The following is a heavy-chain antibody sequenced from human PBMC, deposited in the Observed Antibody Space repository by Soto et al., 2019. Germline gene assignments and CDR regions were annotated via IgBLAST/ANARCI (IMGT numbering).Heavy chain of an antibody. Sequence: GGSLRLSCAASGFTFNTYAMNWVRQAPGKGLEWVSTISVSGDSAYFADSVRGRFTISRDNSKNTVYLQMNSLRADDTAMYYSATRHLSYCSGGTCNPFDFWGQGTLVTVSS. J-gene: IGHJ4*02. CDR1: GFTFNTYA. CDR2: ISVSGDSA. D-gene: IGHD2-15*01. CDR3: ATRHLSYCSGGTCNPFDF. V-gene: IGHV3-23*01.